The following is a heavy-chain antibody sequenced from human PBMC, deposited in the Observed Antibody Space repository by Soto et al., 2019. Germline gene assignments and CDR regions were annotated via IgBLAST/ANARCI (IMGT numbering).Heavy chain of an antibody. CDR2: ISSSSSYT. Sequence: GGFLRLSRAASGFTFSNYSMNWVRQAPGKGLEWVSSISSSSSYTYYADSVKGRFTISRDNAKNSLYLQMNTLRAEDTAVYYCATEGNGYSDYSRWFDPWGQGTLVTVSS. D-gene: IGHD5-12*01. CDR3: ATEGNGYSDYSRWFDP. CDR1: GFTFSNYS. V-gene: IGHV3-21*01. J-gene: IGHJ5*02.